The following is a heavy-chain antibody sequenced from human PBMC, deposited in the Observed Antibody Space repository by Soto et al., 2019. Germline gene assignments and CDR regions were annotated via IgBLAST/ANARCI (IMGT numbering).Heavy chain of an antibody. V-gene: IGHV4-39*01. D-gene: IGHD6-6*01. J-gene: IGHJ4*02. Sequence: SETLSLTCTVSGGSISSSSYYWGWIRQPPGKGLEWIGSIYYSGSTYYNPSLKSRVTISVDTSKNQFSLKLSSVTAADTAVYYCARQHSSSSGHYWGQGTLVTVSS. CDR1: GGSISSSSYY. CDR2: IYYSGST. CDR3: ARQHSSSSGHY.